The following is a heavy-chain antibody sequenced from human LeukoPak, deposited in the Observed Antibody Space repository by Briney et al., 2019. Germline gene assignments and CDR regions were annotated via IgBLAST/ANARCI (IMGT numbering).Heavy chain of an antibody. CDR1: GFTFSSYA. Sequence: GGSLRLSCAASGFTFSSYAMSWVRQAPGKGLEWVSAISGSGGSTYYADSVKGRFAISRDNSKNTLYLQMNSLRAEDTAVYYCAKVRHYDYSSSYYYSWGQGTLVTVSS. V-gene: IGHV3-23*01. CDR3: AKVRHYDYSSSYYYS. J-gene: IGHJ4*02. D-gene: IGHD4-11*01. CDR2: ISGSGGST.